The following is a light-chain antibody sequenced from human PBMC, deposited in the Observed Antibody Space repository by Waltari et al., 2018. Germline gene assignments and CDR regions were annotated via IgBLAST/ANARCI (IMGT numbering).Light chain of an antibody. V-gene: IGKV1-39*01. CDR3: QQSYSNPVT. Sequence: DIQMTQSPSSLSASVGDSVTITCRASQKIDRYLHWYQQQSGKAPKLLIYASSSLQSGVPSRFGGSGSGTDFTLTISSLHPEDFATYYCQQSYSNPVTFGQGTKVDIK. J-gene: IGKJ1*01. CDR2: ASS. CDR1: QKIDRY.